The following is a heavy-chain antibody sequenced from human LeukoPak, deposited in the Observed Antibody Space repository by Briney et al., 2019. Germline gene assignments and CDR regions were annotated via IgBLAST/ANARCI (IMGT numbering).Heavy chain of an antibody. V-gene: IGHV3-48*01. CDR1: GITFSSYS. CDR3: AREHGNYLRH. CDR2: ISTSGSTL. J-gene: IGHJ4*02. Sequence: GGSLRLSCAASGITFSSYSMNWVRQAPGRGLEWVSYISTSGSTLHYADSVKGRFTVSRDNANNSLYLQMNSLRAEDTAVYYCAREHGNYLRHWGQGTLVTVSS. D-gene: IGHD1-7*01.